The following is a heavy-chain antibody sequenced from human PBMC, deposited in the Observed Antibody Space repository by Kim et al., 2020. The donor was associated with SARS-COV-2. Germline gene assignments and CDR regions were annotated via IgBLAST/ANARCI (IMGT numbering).Heavy chain of an antibody. CDR1: GFTFSSYA. CDR2: ISYDGSNK. CDR3: ARGWELREAFDI. Sequence: GGSLRLSCAASGFTFSSYAMHWVRQAPGKGLEWVAVISYDGSNKYYADSVKGRFTISRDNSKNTLYLQMNSLRAEDTAVYYCARGWELREAFDIWGQGT. V-gene: IGHV3-30*04. D-gene: IGHD1-26*01. J-gene: IGHJ3*02.